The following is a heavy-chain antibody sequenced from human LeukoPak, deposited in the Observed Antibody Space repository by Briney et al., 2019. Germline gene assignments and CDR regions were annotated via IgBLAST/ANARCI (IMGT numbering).Heavy chain of an antibody. D-gene: IGHD1-26*01. Sequence: SETLSLTCTVSGGSISTSNYYWGWIRQPPGKGLEWIGNIFYSGSTYYSPSVKSRVTTSLDTSRNQFSLKLSSVTAVDTAVYYCASTSPSGSYYGVFDYWGQGTLVTVSS. CDR2: IFYSGST. J-gene: IGHJ4*02. CDR3: ASTSPSGSYYGVFDY. V-gene: IGHV4-39*07. CDR1: GGSISTSNYY.